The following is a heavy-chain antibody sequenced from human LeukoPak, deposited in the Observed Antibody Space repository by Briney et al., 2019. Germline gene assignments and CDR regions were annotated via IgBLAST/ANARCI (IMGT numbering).Heavy chain of an antibody. CDR2: ISSSSSYI. J-gene: IGHJ4*02. V-gene: IGHV3-21*01. Sequence: GGSLGLSCAASGFTFSSYSMNWVRQAPGKGLEWVSSISSSSSYIYYADSVKGRFTISRDNAKNSLYLQMNSLRAEDTAVYYCARVVLVAAAGYFDYWGQGTLVTVSS. CDR1: GFTFSSYS. D-gene: IGHD6-13*01. CDR3: ARVVLVAAAGYFDY.